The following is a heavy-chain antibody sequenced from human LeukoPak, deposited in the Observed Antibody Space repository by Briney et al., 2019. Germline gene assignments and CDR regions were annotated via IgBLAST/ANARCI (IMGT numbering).Heavy chain of an antibody. Sequence: PGGSLRLSCAASGFTVSSNYMSWVRQAPGKGLEWVSAISGSGGSTYYADSVKGRFTISRDNSKNTLYLQMNSLRAEDTAVYYCAKETYDRGVYWGQGTLVTVSS. D-gene: IGHD3-10*02. V-gene: IGHV3-23*01. CDR1: GFTVSSNY. CDR3: AKETYDRGVY. CDR2: ISGSGGST. J-gene: IGHJ4*02.